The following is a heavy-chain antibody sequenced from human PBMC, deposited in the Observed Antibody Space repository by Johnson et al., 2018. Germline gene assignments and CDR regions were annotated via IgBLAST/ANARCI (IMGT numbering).Heavy chain of an antibody. CDR2: IRFDGTKK. D-gene: IGHD2-21*01. CDR3: ARAYDLSPGLDV. CDR1: GPFFDSYG. J-gene: IGHJ6*02. Sequence: QVQLVQSGGDVVQPGMSLRLSCAASGPFFDSYGMHWVRQAPGKGLEWVAFIRFDGTKKYYRDSVKGRFTISRDNSKSTVFLQMDRLRAEDTAVYYCARAYDLSPGLDVWGQGTTVNVSS. V-gene: IGHV3-33*01.